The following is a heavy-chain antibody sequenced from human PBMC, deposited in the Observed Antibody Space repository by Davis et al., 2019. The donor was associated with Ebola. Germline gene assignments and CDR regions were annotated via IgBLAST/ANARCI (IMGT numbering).Heavy chain of an antibody. D-gene: IGHD2-2*01. CDR2: INAGNGNT. V-gene: IGHV1-3*01. CDR3: ARGGSVFGYCSSTSCPTSIAL. J-gene: IGHJ4*02. Sequence: ASVKVSCKASGGTFSSYAMHWVRQAPGQRLEWMGWINAGNGNTKYSQRFQGRVTITRDTSASTAYMELSSLRSEDTAVYYCARGGSVFGYCSSTSCPTSIALWGQGTLVTVSS. CDR1: GGTFSSYA.